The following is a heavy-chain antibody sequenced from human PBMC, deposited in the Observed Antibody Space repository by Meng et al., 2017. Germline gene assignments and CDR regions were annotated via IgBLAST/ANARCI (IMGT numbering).Heavy chain of an antibody. V-gene: IGHV3-21*01. J-gene: IGHJ6*02. CDR1: GFTFSSYS. Sequence: GESLKISCAASGFTFSSYSMNWVRQAPGKGLEWVSSISSSSSYIYYADSVKGRCTISRDNAKNSLYLQMNSLRAEDTAVYYCARDTLTQEKYYYYGMDLWGQGTMVTVSS. CDR2: ISSSSSYI. D-gene: IGHD1-14*01. CDR3: ARDTLTQEKYYYYGMDL.